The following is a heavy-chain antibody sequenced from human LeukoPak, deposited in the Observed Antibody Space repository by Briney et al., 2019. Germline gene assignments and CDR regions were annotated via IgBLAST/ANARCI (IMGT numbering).Heavy chain of an antibody. J-gene: IGHJ5*02. D-gene: IGHD1-26*01. CDR1: GYSISSGYY. Sequence: SETLSLTCTVSGYSISSGYYWGWIRQPPGKGLEWIGSIYHSGSTYYNPSLKSRVTISVDTSKNQFSLKLSSVTAADTAVYYCARDLRYSGSYWNWFDPWSRGTLVTVSS. CDR2: IYHSGST. V-gene: IGHV4-38-2*02. CDR3: ARDLRYSGSYWNWFDP.